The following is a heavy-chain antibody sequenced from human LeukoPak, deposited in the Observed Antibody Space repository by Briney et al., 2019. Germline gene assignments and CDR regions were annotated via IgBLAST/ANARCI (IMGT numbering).Heavy chain of an antibody. Sequence: SETLSLTCTVSGGSISGYYWSWIRQPPGKGLEWIGYIYYSGTTSYNPSLRGRVTISVDTSSKQVSLMLSSVTAADTAVYYCARGTKTGNTGYDWNYWGQGSLVTVSS. CDR3: ARGTKTGNTGYDWNY. CDR1: GGSISGYY. D-gene: IGHD5-12*01. V-gene: IGHV4-59*01. CDR2: IYYSGTT. J-gene: IGHJ4*02.